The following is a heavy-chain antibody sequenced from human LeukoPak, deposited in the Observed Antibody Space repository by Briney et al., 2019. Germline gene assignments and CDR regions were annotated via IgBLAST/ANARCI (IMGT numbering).Heavy chain of an antibody. J-gene: IGHJ6*03. CDR3: AKGKWIRDSGGHYMDV. CDR2: ITTDRST. CDR1: GFTFNTYA. D-gene: IGHD5-12*01. V-gene: IGHV3-23*01. Sequence: QPGGSLRLSCAASGFTFNTYAMTWVRQAPGKGLEWVSTITTDRSTYYADSVKGRFTISRDNSKSTLYLQMNSLRAEDTAVYYCAKGKWIRDSGGHYMDVWGRGTTVAVSS.